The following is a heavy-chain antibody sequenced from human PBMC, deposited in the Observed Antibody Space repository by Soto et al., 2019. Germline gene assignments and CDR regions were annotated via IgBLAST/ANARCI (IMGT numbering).Heavy chain of an antibody. V-gene: IGHV3-23*01. CDR2: ISGSGGST. CDR1: GFTFSSYA. D-gene: IGHD3-10*01. Sequence: EVQLLESGGGLVQPGGSLRLSCAASGFTFSSYAMSWVRQAPGKGLEWVSAISGSGGSTYYADSVKGRFTISRDNSKNTLYLQMNSLRAEETAVYYCAKSKGRGYYGSGSYYNVIHFDYWGQGTLVTVSS. CDR3: AKSKGRGYYGSGSYYNVIHFDY. J-gene: IGHJ4*02.